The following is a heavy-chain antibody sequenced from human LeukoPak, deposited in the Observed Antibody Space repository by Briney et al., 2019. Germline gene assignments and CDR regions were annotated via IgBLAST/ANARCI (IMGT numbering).Heavy chain of an antibody. Sequence: GGSLRLSCAASGFTFSNYAMSWVRQSPGKGLEWLAIISFDGAYRYYADSVKGRFTISRDISKNTFYLQMSSLTADDAALYYCAKDQQGGAGSGRFDYWGQGTLVTVSS. CDR3: AKDQQGGAGSGRFDY. CDR1: GFTFSNYA. CDR2: ISFDGAYR. V-gene: IGHV3-30*04. D-gene: IGHD3-10*01. J-gene: IGHJ4*02.